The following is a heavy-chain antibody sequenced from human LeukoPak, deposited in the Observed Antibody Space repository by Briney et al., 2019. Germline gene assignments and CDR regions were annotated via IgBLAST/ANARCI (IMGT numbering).Heavy chain of an antibody. CDR1: GGTFSSYA. J-gene: IGHJ4*02. CDR3: ARAVPAATSCDY. D-gene: IGHD2-2*01. V-gene: IGHV1-69*04. CDR2: IIPILGIA. Sequence: SVKVSCKASGGTFSSYAISWVRQAPGQGLGWMGRIIPILGIANYAQKFQGRVTITADKSTSTAYMELSSLRSEDTAVYYCARAVPAATSCDYWGQGTLVTVSS.